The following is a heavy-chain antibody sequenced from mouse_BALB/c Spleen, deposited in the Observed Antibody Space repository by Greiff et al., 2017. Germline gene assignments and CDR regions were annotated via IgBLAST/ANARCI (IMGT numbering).Heavy chain of an antibody. Sequence: DVQLVESGGGLVQPGGSRKLSCAASGFTFSSFGMHWVRQAPEKGLVWVAYISSGSSTIYYADTVKGRFTISRDNPKNTLFLQMTSLRSEDTAMYYCARSGYGNYFDYWGQGTTLTVSS. V-gene: IGHV5-17*02. CDR3: ARSGYGNYFDY. J-gene: IGHJ2*01. CDR1: GFTFSSFG. CDR2: ISSGSSTI. D-gene: IGHD2-1*01.